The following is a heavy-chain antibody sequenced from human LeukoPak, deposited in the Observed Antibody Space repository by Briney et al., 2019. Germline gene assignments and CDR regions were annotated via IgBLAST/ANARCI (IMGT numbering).Heavy chain of an antibody. V-gene: IGHV4-38-2*02. CDR1: AYSISSGYY. CDR2: IYHSGST. D-gene: IGHD5-18*01. J-gene: IGHJ4*02. Sequence: SETLSLTCTVSAYSISSGYYWGRIRQPPGKGLEWIGSIYHSGSTYYNPSLKSRVTISVDTSKNQFSLRLSSVTAADTAVYYCARVGYSYDLNDYFDYWGQGTLVTVSS. CDR3: ARVGYSYDLNDYFDY.